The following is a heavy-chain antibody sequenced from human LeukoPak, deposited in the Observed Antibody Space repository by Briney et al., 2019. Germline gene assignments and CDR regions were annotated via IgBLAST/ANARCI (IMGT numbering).Heavy chain of an antibody. D-gene: IGHD5-18*01. CDR3: ARSDTAMVTGAFDI. CDR2: ISSSGSTI. V-gene: IGHV3-48*03. Sequence: GGSLRLSCAASGFTFSSYEMNWVRQAPGKELEWVSYISSSGSTIYYADSVKGRFTISRDNAKNSLYLQMNSLRAEDTAVYYCARSDTAMVTGAFDIWGQGTMVTVSS. CDR1: GFTFSSYE. J-gene: IGHJ3*02.